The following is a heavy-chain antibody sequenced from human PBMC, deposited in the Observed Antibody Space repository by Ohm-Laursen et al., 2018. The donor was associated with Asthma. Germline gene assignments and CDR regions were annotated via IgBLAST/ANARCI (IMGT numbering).Heavy chain of an antibody. D-gene: IGHD1-1*01. CDR1: GFTFSIYW. V-gene: IGHV3-7*01. Sequence: SLRLSCTASGFTFSIYWMSWVRQAPGKGLEWVAHIKQDGSEKYYVDSVKGRFTISRDNAKNSLYLQMHSLRAEDTAVYYCARGPGYLLFWGPGTLVTVSS. J-gene: IGHJ3*01. CDR3: ARGPGYLLF. CDR2: IKQDGSEK.